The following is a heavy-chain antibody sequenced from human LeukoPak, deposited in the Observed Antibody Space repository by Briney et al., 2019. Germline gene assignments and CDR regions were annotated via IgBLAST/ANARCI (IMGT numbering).Heavy chain of an antibody. Sequence: SETLSLTCTVSGYSISSGYYWGWIRQPPGKGLEWIGSIYHSGSTYYNPSLKSRVTISVDTSKNQFSLKLSSVTAADTAVYYCASRSTIVGHFDYWGREPWSPSPQ. CDR3: ASRSTIVGHFDY. V-gene: IGHV4-38-2*02. J-gene: IGHJ4*02. D-gene: IGHD2-21*01. CDR2: IYHSGST. CDR1: GYSISSGYY.